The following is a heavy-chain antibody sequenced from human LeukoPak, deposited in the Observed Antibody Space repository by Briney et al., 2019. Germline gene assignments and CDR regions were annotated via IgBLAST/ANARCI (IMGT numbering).Heavy chain of an antibody. Sequence: GGSLRLSCAASGFTFSKAWMSWVRQAPGKGLEWVSVIYSGGSTYYADSVKGRFTISRDNSKNTLYLQMNSLRAEDTAVYYCASSYGRYFDYWGQGTLVTVSS. CDR1: GFTFSKAW. J-gene: IGHJ4*02. CDR3: ASSYGRYFDY. V-gene: IGHV3-66*01. CDR2: IYSGGST. D-gene: IGHD5-18*01.